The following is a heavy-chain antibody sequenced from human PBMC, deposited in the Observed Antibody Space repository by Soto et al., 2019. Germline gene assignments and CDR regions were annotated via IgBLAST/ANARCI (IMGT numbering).Heavy chain of an antibody. Sequence: ASVKVSCTASGYTFTGYYMHWVRQAPVQGLTWMGWINPNSGGTSYAQTFQGSVTMTTDTSTSTAYMELRSLTSDDTAIYYCARDTYDTTGYPLDYWGQGTLVTVSS. CDR1: GYTFTGYY. CDR2: INPNSGGT. D-gene: IGHD3-22*01. CDR3: ARDTYDTTGYPLDY. V-gene: IGHV1-2*02. J-gene: IGHJ4*02.